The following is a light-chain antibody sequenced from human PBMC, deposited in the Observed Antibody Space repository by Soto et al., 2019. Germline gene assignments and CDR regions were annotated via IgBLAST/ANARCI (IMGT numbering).Light chain of an antibody. CDR1: QSVISDY. J-gene: IGKJ2*01. CDR2: GAS. V-gene: IGKV3-20*01. CDR3: QQYGTPPFT. Sequence: EIVLTQSPGTLSLSPGEGATLSCGASQSVISDYLAWYQQKPGQPPRLLIFGASSRPTDIPDRFSGSGSGTDFTLTIARLEPEDFGVYYCQQYGTPPFTFDQGTKLEIK.